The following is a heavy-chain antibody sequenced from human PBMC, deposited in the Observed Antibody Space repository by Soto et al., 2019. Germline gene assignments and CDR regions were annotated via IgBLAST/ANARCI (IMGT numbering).Heavy chain of an antibody. CDR2: IYPDSGGT. J-gene: IGHJ4*02. CDR3: RVTGVSEVDY. Sequence: ASVKVSCKTSGYTFSGFYINWVRQAPGQGLESMGWIYPDSGGTDYAQKFQGRVTMTRDTSISTAYMELSRLRSDDTAVYYCRVTGVSEVDYWGQGTLVTVSS. D-gene: IGHD2-8*01. CDR1: GYTFSGFY. V-gene: IGHV1-2*02.